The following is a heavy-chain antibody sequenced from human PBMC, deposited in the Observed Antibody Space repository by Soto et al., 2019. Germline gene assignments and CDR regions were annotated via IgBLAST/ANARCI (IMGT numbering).Heavy chain of an antibody. Sequence: QVQLVESGGGVVQPGRSLRLSCAASGFTFSSYGMHWVRQAPGKGLEWVAVISYDGSNKYYADSVKGRFTISRDNSKNTLYLQMNSLSAEDTAVYYCAKERGQRYDFWSGYPEYYFDYWGQGTLVTVSS. CDR3: AKERGQRYDFWSGYPEYYFDY. V-gene: IGHV3-30*18. CDR2: ISYDGSNK. J-gene: IGHJ4*02. CDR1: GFTFSSYG. D-gene: IGHD3-3*01.